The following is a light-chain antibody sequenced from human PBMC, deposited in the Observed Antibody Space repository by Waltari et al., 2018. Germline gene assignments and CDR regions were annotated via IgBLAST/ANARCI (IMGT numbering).Light chain of an antibody. Sequence: SYALTQPPSVSVSPGQTASITCSGDIVGNKYDSWYQQKPGQSPLLVIYQDTNRPSGIPERFSGSKSGNAATLTISGTQAMDEADYYCQALGTGAWVFGGGTKLTVL. CDR3: QALGTGAWV. CDR2: QDT. V-gene: IGLV3-1*01. CDR1: IVGNKY. J-gene: IGLJ3*02.